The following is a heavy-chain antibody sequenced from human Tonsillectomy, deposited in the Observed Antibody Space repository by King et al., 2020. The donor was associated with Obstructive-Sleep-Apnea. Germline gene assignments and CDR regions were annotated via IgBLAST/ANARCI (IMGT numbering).Heavy chain of an antibody. CDR2: IYYSGST. D-gene: IGHD3-10*01. CDR1: GGSISSYY. J-gene: IGHJ4*02. V-gene: IGHV4-59*08. Sequence: QLQESGPGLMKPSETLSLTCTVSGGSISSYYWSWIRQPPGKGLEWIGYIYYSGSTNYNPSLKSRVTISVDTSKNQFSLKLSSVTAADTAVYYCARRESYGSGSYYIYWGQGTLVTVSS. CDR3: ARRESYGSGSYYIY.